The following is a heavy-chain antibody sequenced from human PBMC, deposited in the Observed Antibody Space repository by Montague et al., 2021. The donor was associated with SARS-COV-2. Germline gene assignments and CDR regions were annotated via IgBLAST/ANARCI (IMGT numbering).Heavy chain of an antibody. CDR2: IYYGGGS. CDR1: GDSISSSVFY. V-gene: IGHV4-31*03. CDR3: ARLTELDVVSVYYYGLDV. Sequence: TLSLTCNVFGDSISSSVFYWSWIRQHPGKGLVWYGYIYYGGGSYFNPSLEVRVSMSVDTSKNQFSLRLTSVTAADTAVYYCARLTELDVVSVYYYGLDVWGQGTMVTVSS. D-gene: IGHD3-22*01. J-gene: IGHJ6*02.